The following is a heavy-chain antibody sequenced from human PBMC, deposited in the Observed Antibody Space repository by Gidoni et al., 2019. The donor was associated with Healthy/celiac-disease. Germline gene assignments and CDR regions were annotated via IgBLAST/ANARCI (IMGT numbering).Heavy chain of an antibody. V-gene: IGHV4-31*03. Sequence: QVQLQESGPGLVKPSQTLSLTCTLSGGSINSGGYFWSWIRQHPGKGLEWMGNIYYSGNTYYNPSLKSRLIISVDTSKNQFSLKLSSVTAADTAVYYCARVPTYYDFYGYGMDVWGQGTTVTVSS. CDR3: ARVPTYYDFYGYGMDV. J-gene: IGHJ6*02. CDR1: GGSINSGGYF. D-gene: IGHD3-3*01. CDR2: IYYSGNT.